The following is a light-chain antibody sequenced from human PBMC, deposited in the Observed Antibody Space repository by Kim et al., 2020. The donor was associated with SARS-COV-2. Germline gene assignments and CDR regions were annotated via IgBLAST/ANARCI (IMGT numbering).Light chain of an antibody. CDR1: VLAKKY. V-gene: IGLV3-27*01. J-gene: IGLJ3*02. Sequence: VFPGPTARITCSGDVLAKKYARWFQQKPGQAPVLVIYKDSERPSGIPERFSGSSSGTTVTLTISGAQVEDEADYYCYSAADNNSWVFGGGTQLTVL. CDR2: KDS. CDR3: YSAADNNSWV.